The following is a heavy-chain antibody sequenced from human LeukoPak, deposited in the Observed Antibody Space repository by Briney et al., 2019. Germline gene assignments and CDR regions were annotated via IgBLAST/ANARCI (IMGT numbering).Heavy chain of an antibody. CDR2: IYHSGST. CDR1: GYSISSGYY. CDR3: ARAGQQQLVGWYFDY. Sequence: PSETLSLTCTVSGYSISSGYYWGWIRQPPGKGLEWIGSIYHSGSTYYNPSLKSRVTISVDTSKNQFSLKLSSVTAADTAVYYCARAGQQQLVGWYFDYWGQGTLVTVSS. J-gene: IGHJ4*02. V-gene: IGHV4-38-2*02. D-gene: IGHD6-13*01.